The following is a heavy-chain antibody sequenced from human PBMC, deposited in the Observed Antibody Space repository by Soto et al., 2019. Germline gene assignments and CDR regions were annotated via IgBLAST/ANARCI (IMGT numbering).Heavy chain of an antibody. CDR2: ISAYYGNT. CDR3: ARDLRSHYFDF. D-gene: IGHD3-16*01. J-gene: IGHJ4*02. CDR1: GYTFTNYG. Sequence: QVQLVQSGAEVKKPGASVKVSCKASGYTFTNYGISWVRRAPGQGLEWMGWISAYYGNTNYAQKLQDRVTMTTDTSTSTAYMELRSLGSDDTAMYYCARDLRSHYFDFWSQGTLVTVSS. V-gene: IGHV1-18*01.